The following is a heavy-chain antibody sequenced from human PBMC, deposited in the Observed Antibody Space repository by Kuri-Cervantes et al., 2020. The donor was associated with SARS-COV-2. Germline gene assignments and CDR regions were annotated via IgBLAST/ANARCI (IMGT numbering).Heavy chain of an antibody. V-gene: IGHV1-2*02. D-gene: IGHD2/OR15-2a*01. CDR1: GYTFTGYY. CDR3: ARGQGWGLYARHGFDY. Sequence: ASVKVSCKASGYTFTGYYMHCVRQAPGQGLEWMGWINPNSGGTNYAQKFQGRVTMTRDTSISTAYMELSRLRSDDTAVYYCARGQGWGLYARHGFDYWGQGTLVTVSS. CDR2: INPNSGGT. J-gene: IGHJ4*02.